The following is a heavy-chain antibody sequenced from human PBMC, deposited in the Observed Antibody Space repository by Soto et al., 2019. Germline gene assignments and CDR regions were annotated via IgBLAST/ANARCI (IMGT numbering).Heavy chain of an antibody. Sequence: SETLSLTCNVSGAYVTTYYWSWIRQSPGKGLEWIGYISNSGNTNYNPSLKSRVTISLDTSKNHFSLKMRSVTAADTAVYYCARTGSTRYSWFDPSGQGTLVTVFS. CDR1: GAYVTTYY. CDR3: ARTGSTRYSWFDP. V-gene: IGHV4-59*02. J-gene: IGHJ5*02. CDR2: ISNSGNT. D-gene: IGHD6-13*01.